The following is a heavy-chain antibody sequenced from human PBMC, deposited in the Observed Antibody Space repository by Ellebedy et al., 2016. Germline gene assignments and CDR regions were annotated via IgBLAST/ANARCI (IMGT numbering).Heavy chain of an antibody. J-gene: IGHJ3*02. Sequence: SETLSLTCAVSGGSISSTYWWSWVRQPPGKGLEWIGEIYHSGTTTYNPSLKSRVTISIDKSDNQFSLRLLSVTAADTAVYYCASHMASDAFNIWGQGTMVTVSS. D-gene: IGHD2-21*01. CDR2: IYHSGTT. V-gene: IGHV4-4*02. CDR3: ASHMASDAFNI. CDR1: GGSISSTYW.